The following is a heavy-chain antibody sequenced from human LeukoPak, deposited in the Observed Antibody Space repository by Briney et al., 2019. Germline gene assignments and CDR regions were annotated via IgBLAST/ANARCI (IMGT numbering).Heavy chain of an antibody. V-gene: IGHV3-23*01. CDR1: GLTFSSYG. CDR2: LSGSGGRT. J-gene: IGHJ3*02. CDR3: ANDYYYDSSGQLDAFDS. Sequence: GRTLRLSCAASGLTFSSYGMSWVSQARGKGREWVSALSGSGGRTYYADSVKGRFTNSRDNSKNTLYLQMDSLRVEDTAVYYCANDYYYDSSGQLDAFDSRGEGTKVTDSS. D-gene: IGHD3-22*01.